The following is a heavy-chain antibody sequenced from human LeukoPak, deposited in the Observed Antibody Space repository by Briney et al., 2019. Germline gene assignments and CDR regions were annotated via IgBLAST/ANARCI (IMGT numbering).Heavy chain of an antibody. D-gene: IGHD6-6*01. CDR1: GFTFSSYG. CDR3: ATQAKAAHSDY. CDR2: IWYDGSNK. J-gene: IGHJ4*02. Sequence: GGSLRLSCAASGFTFSSYGMHWVRQAPGKGLEWVAVIWYDGSNKYYADSVKGRFTISRDNSKNTLYLQMNSLRAEDTAVYYCATQAKAAHSDYWGQGTLVTVSS. V-gene: IGHV3-33*01.